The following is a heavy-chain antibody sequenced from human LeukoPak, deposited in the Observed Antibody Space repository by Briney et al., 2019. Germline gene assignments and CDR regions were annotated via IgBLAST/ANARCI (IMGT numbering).Heavy chain of an antibody. CDR3: ATLKLRRDQYNGMDV. D-gene: IGHD5-24*01. Sequence: PAETLSLTCAAYGLSFSGYYLSWIRQPPGKGLEWIWEINHGESTNYKPSLKSRVTISVDTSKKQFSLQLRYVTAADTAVYSCATLKLRRDQYNGMDVWGQGTTVTVSS. J-gene: IGHJ6*02. V-gene: IGHV4-34*01. CDR2: INHGEST. CDR1: GLSFSGYY.